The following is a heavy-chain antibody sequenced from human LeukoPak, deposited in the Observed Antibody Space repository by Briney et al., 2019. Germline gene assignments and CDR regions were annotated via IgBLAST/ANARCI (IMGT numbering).Heavy chain of an antibody. V-gene: IGHV3-21*01. Sequence: GGPLRLSCAASGFTFSSYSMNWVRQAPGKGLEWVSSISSSSSYIYYADSVKGRFTISRDNAKNSLYLQMNSLRAEDTAMYYCARGGFQGLDVWGQGTTVSVSS. CDR1: GFTFSSYS. CDR2: ISSSSSYI. CDR3: ARGGFQGLDV. J-gene: IGHJ6*02.